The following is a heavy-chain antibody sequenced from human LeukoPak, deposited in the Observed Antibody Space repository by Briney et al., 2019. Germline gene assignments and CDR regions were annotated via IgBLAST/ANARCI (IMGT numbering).Heavy chain of an antibody. D-gene: IGHD2-21*02. J-gene: IGHJ6*02. CDR2: ISYDGGNE. CDR3: ATPTAGGYYYGMDV. CDR1: GFTFSDYA. Sequence: GRPLRLSCAASGFTFSDYAMHWVRQAPGKGLEWVAVISYDGGNEYYADSVKGRFTISRDNSKNTLYLQMNSLRAEDTAVYYCATPTAGGYYYGMDVWGQGTTVTVSS. V-gene: IGHV3-30*04.